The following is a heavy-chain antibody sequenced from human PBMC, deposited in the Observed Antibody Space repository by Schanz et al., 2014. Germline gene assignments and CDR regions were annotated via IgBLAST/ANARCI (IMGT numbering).Heavy chain of an antibody. CDR3: ARFLARYQYYGVDV. V-gene: IGHV3-23*01. J-gene: IGHJ6*02. Sequence: EVQLLESGGTVVQPGGSLRVSCAASGFVFRTFAMYWVRQAPGKGLEWVSAITGSGSKTYYADSVKGRFTIARDNSKNTLYLQINSLRVEDTAVYYCARFLARYQYYGVDVWGQGTTVIVSS. CDR1: GFVFRTFA. D-gene: IGHD3-3*01. CDR2: ITGSGSKT.